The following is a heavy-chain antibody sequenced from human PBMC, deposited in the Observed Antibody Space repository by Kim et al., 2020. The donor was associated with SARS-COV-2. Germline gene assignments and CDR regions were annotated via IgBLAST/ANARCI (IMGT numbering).Heavy chain of an antibody. V-gene: IGHV4-39*01. D-gene: IGHD2-15*01. Sequence: SETLSLTCTVSGGSISSSSYYWGWIRQPPGKGLEWIGSIYYSGSTYYNPSLKSRVTISVDTSKNQFSLKLSSVTAADTAVYYCARLYPSRRYCSGGSCYRDAFDIWGQGTMVTVSS. CDR1: GGSISSSSYY. CDR2: IYYSGST. J-gene: IGHJ3*02. CDR3: ARLYPSRRYCSGGSCYRDAFDI.